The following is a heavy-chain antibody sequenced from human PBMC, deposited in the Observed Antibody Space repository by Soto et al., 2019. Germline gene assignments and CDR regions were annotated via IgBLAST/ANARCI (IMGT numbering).Heavy chain of an antibody. D-gene: IGHD3-3*01. V-gene: IGHV2-5*02. J-gene: IGHJ4*02. CDR1: GFSLSTSVVG. Sequence: GPTRVNPTQTLTLTCTFSGFSLSTSVVGVGWIRQPPGKALEWLALIYWDDDKRYSPSLKSRLTITKDTSKNQVVLTMTNMDPVDTATYCGAHTFYDFWSGYYTSFDYWGQGTLVTGS. CDR3: AHTFYDFWSGYYTSFDY. CDR2: IYWDDDK.